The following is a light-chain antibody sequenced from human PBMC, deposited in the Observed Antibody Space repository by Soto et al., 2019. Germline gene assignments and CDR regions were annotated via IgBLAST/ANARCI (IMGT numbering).Light chain of an antibody. CDR1: QSVTSSC. CDR3: QQYGSSPIT. J-gene: IGKJ2*01. Sequence: EIVLTQSPGTLSLSPGERATLSCRASQSVTSSCLAWYQQRPGQAPRLLISGAARRYTGIPDRFSGSESGTDFTLTITSLEPEDVAVYYCQQYGSSPITVGQRTELDIK. CDR2: GAA. V-gene: IGKV3-20*01.